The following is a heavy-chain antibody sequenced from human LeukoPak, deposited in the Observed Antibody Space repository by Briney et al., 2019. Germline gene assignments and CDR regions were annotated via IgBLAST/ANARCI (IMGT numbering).Heavy chain of an antibody. CDR1: GFTFDDYA. J-gene: IGHJ6*02. V-gene: IGHV3-9*01. Sequence: GGSLRLSCAASGFTFDDYAMHWVRQAPGKGLEWVSGISWNSGNIGYADSVKGRFTISRDNAKNSLYLQMNSLRAEDTALYYCAKLCQAGGYSQDPYYGMDVWGQGTTVTVSS. D-gene: IGHD3-22*01. CDR2: ISWNSGNI. CDR3: AKLCQAGGYSQDPYYGMDV.